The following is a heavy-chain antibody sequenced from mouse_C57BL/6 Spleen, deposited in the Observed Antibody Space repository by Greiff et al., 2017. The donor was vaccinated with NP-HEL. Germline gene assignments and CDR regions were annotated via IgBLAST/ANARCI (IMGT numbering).Heavy chain of an antibody. J-gene: IGHJ3*01. CDR2: IRLKSDNYAT. Sequence: DVQLVESGGGLVQPGGSMKLSCVASGFTFSNYWMNWVRQSPEKGLEWVAQIRLKSDNYATHYAESVKGRFTISRYDSKSSVYLQMNNLRAEDTGIYYCTGAYYSYAYWGQGTLVTVSA. CDR3: TGAYYSYAY. V-gene: IGHV6-3*01. D-gene: IGHD2-10*01. CDR1: GFTFSNYW.